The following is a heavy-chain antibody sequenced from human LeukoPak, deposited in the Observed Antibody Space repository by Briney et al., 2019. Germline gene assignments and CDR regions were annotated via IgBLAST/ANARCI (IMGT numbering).Heavy chain of an antibody. J-gene: IGHJ4*02. CDR2: IYTSGST. CDR3: ARGGVYHSPLIRRARTDFDY. Sequence: PSETLSLTCTVSGGSISSYYWSWIRQPAGKGLEWIGRIYTSGSTNYNPSLKSRVTISVDTSKNQFSLKLSSVTAADTAVYYCARGGVYHSPLIRRARTDFDYWGQGTLVTVSS. V-gene: IGHV4-4*07. D-gene: IGHD5/OR15-5a*01. CDR1: GGSISSYY.